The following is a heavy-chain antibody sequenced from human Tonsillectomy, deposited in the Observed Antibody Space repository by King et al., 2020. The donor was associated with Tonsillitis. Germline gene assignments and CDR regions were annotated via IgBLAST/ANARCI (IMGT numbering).Heavy chain of an antibody. CDR2: INSDGSST. CDR3: ARAPSSSGCYSQFDHSFDI. Sequence: VQLVESGGGLVKPGGSLRLSCAASGFTFSSYWMHWVRQAPGKGLVWVSRINSDGSSTSYADSVKGRFTISRDNAKNTLYLQMNSLRAEDTAVYYCARAPSSSGCYSQFDHSFDIWGQGTMVTVSS. J-gene: IGHJ3*02. CDR1: GFTFSSYW. D-gene: IGHD6-19*01. V-gene: IGHV3-74*01.